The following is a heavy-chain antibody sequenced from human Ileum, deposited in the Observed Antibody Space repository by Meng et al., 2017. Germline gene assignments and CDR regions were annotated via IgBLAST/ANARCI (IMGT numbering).Heavy chain of an antibody. J-gene: IGHJ3*02. CDR2: ISSSSSYI. D-gene: IGHD6-19*01. CDR1: GFTFSSYS. V-gene: IGHV3-21*01. Sequence: GEALKISCAASGFTFSSYSMNWVRQAPGKGLEWVSSISSSSSYIYYADSETGRFTISRDNAKNSLYLQMNSLRAEDTAVYYCARAPEWLALPWAIWGQGTMVTVSS. CDR3: ARAPEWLALPWAI.